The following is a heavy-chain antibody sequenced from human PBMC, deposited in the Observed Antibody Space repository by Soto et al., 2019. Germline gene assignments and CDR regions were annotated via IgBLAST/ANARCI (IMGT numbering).Heavy chain of an antibody. J-gene: IGHJ6*02. CDR1: GYTFTGYY. D-gene: IGHD5-12*01. CDR2: INPNSGGT. CDR3: ARSIVATISFFYYSYGMDV. Sequence: ASVKVSCKASGYTFTGYYMHWVRQAPGQGLEWMGWINPNSGGTNYAQKFQGWVTMTRDTSISTAYMELSRLRSDDTAVYYCARSIVATISFFYYSYGMDVWGQGTTVTVSS. V-gene: IGHV1-2*04.